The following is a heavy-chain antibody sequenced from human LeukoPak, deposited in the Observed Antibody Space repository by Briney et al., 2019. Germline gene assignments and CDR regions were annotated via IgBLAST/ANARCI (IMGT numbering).Heavy chain of an antibody. D-gene: IGHD3-10*01. Sequence: ASVKVSCKASGYTFTSYDINWVRQATGQGLEWMGWMNPNSGNTGYAQKFQGRVTMTRNTSISTAYMELSSLRSEDTAVYYCSTDQGYGSGSYYWFDPWGQGTLVTVSS. CDR1: GYTFTSYD. V-gene: IGHV1-8*01. CDR2: MNPNSGNT. CDR3: STDQGYGSGSYYWFDP. J-gene: IGHJ5*02.